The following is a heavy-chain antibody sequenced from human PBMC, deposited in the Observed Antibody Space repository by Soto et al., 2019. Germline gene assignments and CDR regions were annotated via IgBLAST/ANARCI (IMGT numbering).Heavy chain of an antibody. CDR1: GDSISSSNYF. Sequence: KTSETLSLTCTVSGDSISSSNYFWGWIRQPPGKGLEWIGTIFYSGSTYYNPSLKSRVTISVDTSKNQFSLRLISVTAADTAVYYCARRIVATETFDYWGQGTLVTVSS. CDR3: ARRIVATETFDY. V-gene: IGHV4-39*01. J-gene: IGHJ4*02. CDR2: IFYSGST. D-gene: IGHD5-12*01.